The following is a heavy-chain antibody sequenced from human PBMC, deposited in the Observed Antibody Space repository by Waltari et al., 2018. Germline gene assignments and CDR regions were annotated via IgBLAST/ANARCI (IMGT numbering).Heavy chain of an antibody. CDR3: ALGGGYDGMDV. CDR1: GGSISSCY. V-gene: IGHV4-59*01. D-gene: IGHD3-16*01. CDR2: IYYRGST. Sequence: QVQLQESGPGLVKPSETLSLTCTVAGGSISSCYWSWIRQPPGKGQEWIGYIYYRGSTNLNPILKGRANTSVETPKNQFSLTLRSVNAADTAVYYCALGGGYDGMDVWGQGTTVTVSS. J-gene: IGHJ6*02.